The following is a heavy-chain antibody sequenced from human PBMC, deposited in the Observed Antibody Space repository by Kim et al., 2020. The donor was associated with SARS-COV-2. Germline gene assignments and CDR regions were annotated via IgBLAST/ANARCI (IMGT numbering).Heavy chain of an antibody. CDR2: ISSNGGST. V-gene: IGHV3-64D*06. CDR3: VKQRFGEQWRAPGH. Sequence: GGSLRLSCSASGFTFSSYAMHWVRQAPGKGLEYVSAISSNGGSTYYADSVKGRFTISRDNSKNTLYLQMSSLRAEDTAVYYCVKQRFGEQWRAPGHWGQGPWSPSPQ. J-gene: IGHJ1*01. CDR1: GFTFSSYA. D-gene: IGHD6-19*01.